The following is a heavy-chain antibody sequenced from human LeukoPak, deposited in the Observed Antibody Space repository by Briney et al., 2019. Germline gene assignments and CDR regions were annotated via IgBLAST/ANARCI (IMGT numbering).Heavy chain of an antibody. Sequence: LSGGSLRLSCAASGFTFSSYGMHWVRQAPGKGLEWVSVIYSGGSTYYADSVKGRFTISRDNSKNTLYLQMNSLRAEDTAVYYCARGDSGWYFENDYGMDVWGQGTTVTVSS. J-gene: IGHJ6*02. V-gene: IGHV3-66*01. D-gene: IGHD6-19*01. CDR2: IYSGGST. CDR3: ARGDSGWYFENDYGMDV. CDR1: GFTFSSYG.